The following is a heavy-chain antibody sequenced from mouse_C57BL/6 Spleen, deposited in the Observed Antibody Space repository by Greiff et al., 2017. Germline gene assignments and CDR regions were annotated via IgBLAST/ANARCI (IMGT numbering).Heavy chain of an antibody. Sequence: EVHLVESGGGLVKPGGSLKLSCAASGFTFSDYGMNWVRQAPEKGLEWVAYFSSGSSTIYYADTVKGRFTISRDNAKNTLFLQMTSLRSEDTAMYYCARREYYGYFDVWGTGTTVTVSS. D-gene: IGHD5-1*01. V-gene: IGHV5-17*01. CDR2: FSSGSSTI. J-gene: IGHJ1*03. CDR1: GFTFSDYG. CDR3: ARREYYGYFDV.